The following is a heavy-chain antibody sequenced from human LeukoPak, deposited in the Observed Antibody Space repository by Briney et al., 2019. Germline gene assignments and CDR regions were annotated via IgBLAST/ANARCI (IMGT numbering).Heavy chain of an antibody. CDR3: ADYRKPQGLDY. J-gene: IGHJ4*02. Sequence: GGSLRLPCRVSGFSFGTYAAAWVRQAPGKGLDWDSAINNDGDDTYYADSVKGRFTISRDNSKNTLYLQMDSLRVEDTAIYYCADYRKPQGLDYWGQGTLVIVSS. V-gene: IGHV3-23*01. CDR2: INNDGDDT. CDR1: GFSFGTYA. D-gene: IGHD1-14*01.